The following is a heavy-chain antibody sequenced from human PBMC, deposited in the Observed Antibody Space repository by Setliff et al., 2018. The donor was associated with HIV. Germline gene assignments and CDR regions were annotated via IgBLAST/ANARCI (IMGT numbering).Heavy chain of an antibody. J-gene: IGHJ4*02. V-gene: IGHV4-4*07. CDR2: FYVGGDT. CDR3: ATSPAGEILGSRPFYFDY. D-gene: IGHD3-10*01. CDR1: GGPVSTYY. Sequence: PSETLSLTCTVSGGPVSTYYWSWIRQPAGKGLEWIGRFYVGGDTNYNPSLKSRVTMSVDTSKKQFSLKLKSVTAADTAVYYCATSPAGEILGSRPFYFDYWGQGTLVTVSS.